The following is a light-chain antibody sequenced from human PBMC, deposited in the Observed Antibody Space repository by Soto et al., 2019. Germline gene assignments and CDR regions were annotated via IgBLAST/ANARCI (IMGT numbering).Light chain of an antibody. CDR3: SSYTSSSTWL. V-gene: IGLV2-14*01. J-gene: IGLJ3*02. CDR1: SSDVGGYNY. CDR2: EVT. Sequence: QSALTQPAAVSGSPGQSITISCTGTSSDVGGYNYVSWYQQHPGKAPKLMIYEVTNRPSGVSNRFSGSKSGNTAYLTISGLQAEDEADYYCSSYTSSSTWLFGGGTQLTVL.